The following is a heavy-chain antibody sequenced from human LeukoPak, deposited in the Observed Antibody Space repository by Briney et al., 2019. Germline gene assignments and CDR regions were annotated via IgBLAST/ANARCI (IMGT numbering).Heavy chain of an antibody. V-gene: IGHV1-69*04. Sequence: GSSVKVSCKASGGTFSSYTISWVRQAPGQGLEWMGRIIPILGIANYAQKFQGRVTITADKSTSTAYMELSSLRSEDTAVYYCAREGRSYFFDYWGQGTLVTVSS. CDR2: IIPILGIA. CDR3: AREGRSYFFDY. D-gene: IGHD1-26*01. J-gene: IGHJ4*02. CDR1: GGTFSSYT.